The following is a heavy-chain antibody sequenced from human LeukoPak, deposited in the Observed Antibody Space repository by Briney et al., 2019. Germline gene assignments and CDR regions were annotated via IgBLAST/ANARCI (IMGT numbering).Heavy chain of an antibody. CDR3: ARQRAWFGELLPDWYFDL. D-gene: IGHD3-10*01. CDR2: INHSGST. CDR1: GEPFDGYY. V-gene: IGHV4-34*01. J-gene: IGHJ2*01. Sequence: SETLSLTCAVYGEPFDGYYWNWIRQSPGKGLEWIGEINHSGSTNYNPSLKSRVTISVDTSKNQFSLKLSSVTAADTAVYYCARQRAWFGELLPDWYFDLWGRGTLVTVSS.